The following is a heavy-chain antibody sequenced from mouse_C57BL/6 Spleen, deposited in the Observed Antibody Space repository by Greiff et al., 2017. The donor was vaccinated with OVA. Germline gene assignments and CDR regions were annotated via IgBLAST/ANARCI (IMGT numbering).Heavy chain of an antibody. CDR2: IYPRSGNT. CDR3: ARFTTVVASYWYFDV. CDR1: GYTFTSYG. V-gene: IGHV1-81*01. J-gene: IGHJ1*03. Sequence: QVQLQQSGAELARPGASVKLSCKASGYTFTSYGISWVKQRTGQGLEWIGEIYPRSGNTYYNEKVKGKATLTADKSSSTAYMELRSLTSEDSAVYFCARFTTVVASYWYFDVWGTGTTVTVSS. D-gene: IGHD1-1*01.